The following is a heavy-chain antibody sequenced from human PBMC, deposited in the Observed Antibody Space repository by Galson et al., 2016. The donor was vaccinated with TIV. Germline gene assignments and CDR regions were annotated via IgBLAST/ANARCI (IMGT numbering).Heavy chain of an antibody. CDR1: GFSFSTFG. CDR2: ISGTGRNT. D-gene: IGHD1-26*01. Sequence: SLRLSCAASGFSFSTFGMHWIRQAPGKGLEWVSGISGTGRNTYYTGSVKGRFAISRDNSKDTLFLQMNSLRSEDTAIYYCAKDRVGPATGWFDSWGQGALVTVSS. CDR3: AKDRVGPATGWFDS. V-gene: IGHV3-23*01. J-gene: IGHJ5*01.